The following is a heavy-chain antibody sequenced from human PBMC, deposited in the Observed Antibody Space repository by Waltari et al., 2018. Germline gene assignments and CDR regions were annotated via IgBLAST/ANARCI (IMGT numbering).Heavy chain of an antibody. Sequence: EVQLVESGGGLVQPGGSLRLSCAASGFTFSSYSMNWVRQAPGKGLEWVSYISSSSSTIYYADSVKGRLTISRDKAKNSLYLQMNSLRAEDTAVYYCARGRFVTMIVVAPDAFDIWGQGTMVTVSS. D-gene: IGHD3-22*01. CDR1: GFTFSSYS. CDR2: ISSSSSTI. CDR3: ARGRFVTMIVVAPDAFDI. J-gene: IGHJ3*02. V-gene: IGHV3-48*01.